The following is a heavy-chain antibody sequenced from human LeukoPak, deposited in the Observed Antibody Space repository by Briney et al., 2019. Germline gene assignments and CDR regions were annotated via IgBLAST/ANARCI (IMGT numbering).Heavy chain of an antibody. V-gene: IGHV3-7*01. Sequence: GGSLRLSCAASGFTFSNYWMSWVRQAPGKGLEWVANIKQDGSEKYYVDSVKGRFTISRDNAKNSLYLQMNSLRAEDTAVYYCARDDGSGSLIDYWGQGTLVTVSS. CDR3: ARDDGSGSLIDY. J-gene: IGHJ4*02. CDR2: IKQDGSEK. CDR1: GFTFSNYW. D-gene: IGHD3-10*01.